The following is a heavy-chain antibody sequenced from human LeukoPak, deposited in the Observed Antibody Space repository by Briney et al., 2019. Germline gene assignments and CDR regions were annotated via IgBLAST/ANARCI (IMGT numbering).Heavy chain of an antibody. CDR1: GYTFTSYD. CDR3: ARDRGRWEGVIDY. V-gene: IGHV1-2*02. D-gene: IGHD1-26*01. CDR2: INPNSGGT. J-gene: IGHJ4*02. Sequence: ASVKVSCKASGYTFTSYDINWVRQATGQGLEWMGWINPNSGGTNYAQKFQGRVTMTRDTSISTAYMELSRLRSDDTAVYYCARDRGRWEGVIDYWGQGTLVTVSS.